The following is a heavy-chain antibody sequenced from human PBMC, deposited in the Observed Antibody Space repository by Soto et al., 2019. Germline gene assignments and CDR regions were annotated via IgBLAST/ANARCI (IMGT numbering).Heavy chain of an antibody. Sequence: GASVKFSCKASGGTFNNYPITWVRQAPGEGLEWMGGSIPIFGTGLARKFEGRVTMTMNTSTNTAYMEVSSLKSEDTAIYFCARRGWTTRHGWDIWGQGTTVTVSS. J-gene: IGHJ6*02. D-gene: IGHD6-19*01. CDR2: SIPIFGT. CDR1: GGTFNNYP. V-gene: IGHV1-8*01. CDR3: ARRGWTTRHGWDI.